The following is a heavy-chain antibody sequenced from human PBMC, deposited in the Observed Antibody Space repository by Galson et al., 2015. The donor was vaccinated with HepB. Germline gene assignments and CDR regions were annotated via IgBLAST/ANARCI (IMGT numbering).Heavy chain of an antibody. CDR1: GGSISSGGYY. D-gene: IGHD3-22*01. CDR3: ARAGGGYYDVNP. V-gene: IGHV4-31*03. CDR2: IYYSGST. J-gene: IGHJ5*02. Sequence: TLSLTCTVSGGSISSGGYYWSWIRQHPGKGLEWIGYIYYSGSTYYNPSLKSRVTISVDTSKNQFSLKLSSVTAADTAVYYCARAGGGYYDVNPWGQGTLVTVSS.